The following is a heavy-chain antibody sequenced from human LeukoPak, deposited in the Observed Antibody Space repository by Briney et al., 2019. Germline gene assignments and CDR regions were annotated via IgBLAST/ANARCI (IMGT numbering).Heavy chain of an antibody. V-gene: IGHV3-53*01. CDR3: ARLLYYYYGMDV. CDR2: IYSGGST. J-gene: IGHJ6*02. Sequence: GGSLRLSCAASGFTFSSNYMSWVRQAPGKGLEWVSVIYSGGSTYYADSVKGRFTISRDNSKNTLYLQMNSLRAEDTAVYYCARLLYYYYGMDVWGQGTTVTVSS. CDR1: GFTFSSNY.